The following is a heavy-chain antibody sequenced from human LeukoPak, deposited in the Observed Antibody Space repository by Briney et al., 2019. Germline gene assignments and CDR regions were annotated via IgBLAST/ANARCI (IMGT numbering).Heavy chain of an antibody. V-gene: IGHV3-74*01. CDR1: GFTLSGYW. CDR2: ISSDGSDT. CDR3: ANFDLATYGA. J-gene: IGHJ5*02. D-gene: IGHD1-7*01. Sequence: GGSLRLSCVASGFTLSGYWMHWVRRAPGKGLVWVSRISSDGSDTSYADSVKGRFTISRDNAKNMLYLQMNSLRAEDTAVYYCANFDLATYGAWGQGTLVTVSS.